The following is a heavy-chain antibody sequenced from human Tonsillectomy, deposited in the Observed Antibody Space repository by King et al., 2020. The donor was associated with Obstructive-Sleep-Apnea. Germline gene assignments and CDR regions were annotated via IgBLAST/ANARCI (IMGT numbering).Heavy chain of an antibody. CDR1: GGSISSSSYY. J-gene: IGHJ4*02. Sequence: QLQESGPGLVRPSETLSLTCTVSGGSISSSSYYWGWIRQPPGKGLEWIGSIYYSGSTYHNPSLKSRVTISVDTSKNQFSLKLVSVTAADTAVYYCARDRWDVVVPAAGYYVDYWGQGTLVTVSS. D-gene: IGHD2-2*01. CDR2: IYYSGST. CDR3: ARDRWDVVVPAAGYYVDY. V-gene: IGHV4-39*07.